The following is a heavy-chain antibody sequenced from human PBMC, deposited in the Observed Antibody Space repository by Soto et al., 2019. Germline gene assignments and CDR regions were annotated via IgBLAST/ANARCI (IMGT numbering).Heavy chain of an antibody. D-gene: IGHD3-10*01. CDR2: VTYDGTER. CDR1: GFTLDGHG. V-gene: IGHV3-30*03. Sequence: QVQLVASGGGVVQPGRSLSLSCAASGFTLDGHGLHWVRQAPGRGLEGVAVVTYDGTERHYPDSVRGRFTISRDTSKNKFYLQMNSLRIEAPAMYYCAREKNSGYYRTVDFWGQGTLVVVSS. CDR3: AREKNSGYYRTVDF. J-gene: IGHJ4*02.